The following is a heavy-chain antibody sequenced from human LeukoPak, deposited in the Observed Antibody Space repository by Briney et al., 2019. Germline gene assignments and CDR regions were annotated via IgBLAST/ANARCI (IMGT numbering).Heavy chain of an antibody. Sequence: GGSLRLSCAASGFTFSSYWMSWVRQAPGKGLEWVASIKQDGSEKYYEDSVKGRFTISRDNAKNSLYLQMNSLRAEDTAVYYCASYDPSDAFDIWGQGTMVTVSS. J-gene: IGHJ3*02. V-gene: IGHV3-7*01. CDR3: ASYDPSDAFDI. CDR1: GFTFSSYW. D-gene: IGHD3-22*01. CDR2: IKQDGSEK.